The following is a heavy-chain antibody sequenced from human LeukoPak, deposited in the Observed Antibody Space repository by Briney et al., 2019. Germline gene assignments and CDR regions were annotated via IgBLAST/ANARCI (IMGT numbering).Heavy chain of an antibody. CDR1: VFTVSSNY. J-gene: IGHJ4*02. D-gene: IGHD5-18*01. CDR2: IYSGGST. V-gene: IGHV3-53*01. CDR3: ARDPGYSYGYDY. Sequence: GGSLRLSCAASVFTVSSNYMSWVRKAPGKGLEWVSIIYSGGSTYYADSVKGRFTISRDNSKNTLYIQMNSLRAEDTAVYYCARDPGYSYGYDYWGQGTLVTVSS.